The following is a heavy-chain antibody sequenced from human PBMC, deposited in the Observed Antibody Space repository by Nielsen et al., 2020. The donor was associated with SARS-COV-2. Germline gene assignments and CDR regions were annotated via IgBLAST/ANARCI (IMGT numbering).Heavy chain of an antibody. CDR2: IFPDIGAA. CDR1: GGIFSRFG. J-gene: IGHJ4*02. D-gene: IGHD5-18*01. CDR3: ASRTHVETDMTIFDD. V-gene: IGHV1-69*13. Sequence: SVKVSCKASGGIFSRFGMSWVRQAPGQGLEWMGGIFPDIGAAKYAPDFQGRVIITADASTSTSYMELSSLRSDDTAVYYCASRTHVETDMTIFDDWGQGTLVTVSS.